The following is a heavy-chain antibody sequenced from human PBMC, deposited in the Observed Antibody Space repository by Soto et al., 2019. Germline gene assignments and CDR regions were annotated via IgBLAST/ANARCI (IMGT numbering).Heavy chain of an antibody. V-gene: IGHV3-11*06. CDR2: IRGYDNYT. Sequence: LRLSCATSGFTFSDYHMSWIRQPPGKGLEWISYIRGYDNYTSYADSVKGRFTISRDNALDTLYLQINNLRTEDTALYFCAREGPYGDSSFDCWGQGILVTVSS. D-gene: IGHD4-17*01. CDR3: AREGPYGDSSFDC. J-gene: IGHJ4*02. CDR1: GFTFSDYH.